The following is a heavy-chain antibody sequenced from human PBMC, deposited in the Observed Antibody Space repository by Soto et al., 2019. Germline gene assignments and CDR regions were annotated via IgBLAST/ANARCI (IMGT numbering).Heavy chain of an antibody. CDR2: INHSGSS. Sequence: SETLSLTCAVYGGSFSGYYWSWIRQPPGKRLEWIGEINHSGSSNYNPSLKSRVTISGDTSRNQFSLKLSSVTAADTAVYYCASFGPKYCSGGTCHPFDYWGQGTLVTVSS. CDR1: GGSFSGYY. V-gene: IGHV4-34*01. CDR3: ASFGPKYCSGGTCHPFDY. J-gene: IGHJ4*02. D-gene: IGHD2-15*01.